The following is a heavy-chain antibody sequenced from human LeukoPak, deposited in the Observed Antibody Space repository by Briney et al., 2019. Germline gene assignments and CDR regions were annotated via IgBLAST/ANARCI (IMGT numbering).Heavy chain of an antibody. CDR2: ISGTGDST. CDR1: GFAFSSYA. V-gene: IGHV3-23*01. CDR3: AKAPDY. J-gene: IGHJ4*02. Sequence: GGSLRLSCAVSGFAFSSYAMSWVRQAPGKGLEWVSAISGTGDSTYSADSVKGRFTISRDNSKNTLYLQMNSLRVEDTAVYYCAKAPDYWGQGTLVTVPS.